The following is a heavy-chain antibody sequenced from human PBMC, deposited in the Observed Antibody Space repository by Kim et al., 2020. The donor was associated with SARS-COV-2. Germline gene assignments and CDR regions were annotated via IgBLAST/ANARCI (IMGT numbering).Heavy chain of an antibody. D-gene: IGHD6-13*01. J-gene: IGHJ4*02. CDR3: ARVGVGSSSWYYFDY. Sequence: VDSGKGRFTISRDTAENSLFLQMDSLRADDTAVYYCARVGVGSSSWYYFDYWGQGMLVTVSS. V-gene: IGHV3-7*03.